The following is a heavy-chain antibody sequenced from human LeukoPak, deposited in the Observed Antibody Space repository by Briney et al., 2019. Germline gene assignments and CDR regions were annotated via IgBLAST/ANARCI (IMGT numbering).Heavy chain of an antibody. CDR2: ISGSGGST. CDR1: GFTFSSYA. J-gene: IGHJ1*01. Sequence: PGGSLRLSCAASGFTFSSYAMSWVRQAPGKGLEWVSAISGSGGSTYYADSVKGRFTISRDNSENTLYLQMNSLRAEDTAVYYCAKHLTYYYDSSGKREYFQHWGQGTLVTVSS. V-gene: IGHV3-23*01. CDR3: AKHLTYYYDSSGKREYFQH. D-gene: IGHD3-22*01.